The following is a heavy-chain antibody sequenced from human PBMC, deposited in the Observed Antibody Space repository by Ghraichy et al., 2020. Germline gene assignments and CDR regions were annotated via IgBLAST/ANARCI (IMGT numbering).Heavy chain of an antibody. CDR3: ARGGYDSSGVHWYFDL. Sequence: SVKVSCKASGGTFSSYAISWVRQAPGQGLEWMGGIIPIFGTANYAQKFQGRVTITADESTSTAYMELSSLRSEDTAVYYCARGGYDSSGVHWYFDLWGRGTLVTVSS. V-gene: IGHV1-69*13. D-gene: IGHD3-22*01. CDR2: IIPIFGTA. CDR1: GGTFSSYA. J-gene: IGHJ2*01.